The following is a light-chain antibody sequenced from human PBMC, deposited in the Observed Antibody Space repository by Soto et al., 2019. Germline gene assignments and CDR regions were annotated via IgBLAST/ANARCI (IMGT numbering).Light chain of an antibody. CDR2: AAS. CDR3: QQYGNSPQT. V-gene: IGKV3-20*01. J-gene: IGKJ1*01. Sequence: EIVLTQSPGTLSLSPGERATVSCRASQSISSTYLAWYQHKPGQAPRLLIYAASSRATGIPDRFSGSGSGTDFTLTISRLEPEDFAVYYCQQYGNSPQTFGQGTKVDIK. CDR1: QSISSTY.